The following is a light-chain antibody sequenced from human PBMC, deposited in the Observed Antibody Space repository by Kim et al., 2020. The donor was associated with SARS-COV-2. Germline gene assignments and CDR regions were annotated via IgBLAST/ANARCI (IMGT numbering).Light chain of an antibody. Sequence: LTPRNSDTLHCRHSQILNTNRLASYQHNPGQRPRLLIYGSPSRTTGIPDRFSGSGSGTDFTLTISRLEPEDFAVYYCQQYHTSRTFGQGTKVDIK. J-gene: IGKJ1*01. V-gene: IGKV3-20*01. CDR2: GSP. CDR1: QILNTNR. CDR3: QQYHTSRT.